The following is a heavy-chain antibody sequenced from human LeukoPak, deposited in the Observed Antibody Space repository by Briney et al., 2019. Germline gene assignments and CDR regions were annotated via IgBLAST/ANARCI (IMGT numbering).Heavy chain of an antibody. Sequence: GGSLRLSCAASGFTFSSYAMHWVRQAPGKGLEWVAVISYDGSNKYYADSVKGRFTISRDNSKNTLYLQMNSLRAEDTAVYYCAKAPPYGFDIWGQGTMVTLSS. V-gene: IGHV3-30-3*01. CDR3: AKAPPYGFDI. CDR2: ISYDGSNK. CDR1: GFTFSSYA. J-gene: IGHJ3*02.